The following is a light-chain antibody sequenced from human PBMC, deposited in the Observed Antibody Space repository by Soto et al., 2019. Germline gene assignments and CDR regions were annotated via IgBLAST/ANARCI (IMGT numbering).Light chain of an antibody. Sequence: QSALTQSASVSGSPGQSITISCTGTSSDVGGYNYVSWYQQHPGKAPKLIIYDVSNRPSGVSTRFSGSKSGNTASLTISGPQAEDEADYSCSSYTSTNSWVFGGGTQLTVL. V-gene: IGLV2-14*01. J-gene: IGLJ3*02. CDR3: SSYTSTNSWV. CDR1: SSDVGGYNY. CDR2: DVS.